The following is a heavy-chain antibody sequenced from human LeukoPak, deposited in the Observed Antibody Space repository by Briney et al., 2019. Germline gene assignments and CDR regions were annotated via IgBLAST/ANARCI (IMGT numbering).Heavy chain of an antibody. V-gene: IGHV3-48*03. CDR3: AELGITMIGGV. D-gene: IGHD3-10*02. CDR1: GFTFSSYE. Sequence: PGGAPRISCAAPGFTFSSYEKKWVRQGPGKGLEWVSYISSSGSTIYYADSVKGRFTISRDNAKNSLYLQMNSLRAEDTAVYYCAELGITMIGGVWGKGTTVTISS. J-gene: IGHJ6*04. CDR2: ISSSGSTI.